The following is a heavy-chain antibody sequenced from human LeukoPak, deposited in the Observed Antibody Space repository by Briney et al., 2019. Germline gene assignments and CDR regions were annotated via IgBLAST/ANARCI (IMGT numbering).Heavy chain of an antibody. CDR1: GGSISSSNW. J-gene: IGHJ5*02. V-gene: IGHV4-4*02. Sequence: SETLSLTCAVSGGSISSSNWWSWVRQPPGKGLEWIGEIYHSGSTNYNPSLKSRVTISVDTSKNQFSLKLTSVTAADAAVYYCARGPSGPWGQGTLVTVSS. CDR2: IYHSGST. CDR3: ARGPSGP. D-gene: IGHD3-10*01.